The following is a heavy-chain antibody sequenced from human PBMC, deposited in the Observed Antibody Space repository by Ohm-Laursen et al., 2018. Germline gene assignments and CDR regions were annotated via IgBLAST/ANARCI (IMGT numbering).Heavy chain of an antibody. CDR3: TNWGFYY. V-gene: IGHV3-48*01. CDR1: GFTFSSYT. J-gene: IGHJ4*02. Sequence: SLRLSCAASGFTFSSYTMNWVRQAPGKGLEWISYISSSKSTIYYADSVKGRFIISRDNVKNSLYLQMNSLRAEDTAVYYCTNWGFYYWGQGTLVTVSS. D-gene: IGHD7-27*01. CDR2: ISSSKSTI.